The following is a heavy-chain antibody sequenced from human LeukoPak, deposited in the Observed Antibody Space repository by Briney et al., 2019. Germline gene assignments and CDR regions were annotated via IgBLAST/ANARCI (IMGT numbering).Heavy chain of an antibody. CDR1: GGSISSSSYY. Sequence: SETLSLTCTVSGGSISSSSYYWGWIRQPPGKGLEWIGSIYYSGSTYYNPSLKSRVTISVDTSKNQFSLKLSSVTAADTAVYYCAGGSGSYFIPDYWGQGTLVTVSS. CDR3: AGGSGSYFIPDY. V-gene: IGHV4-39*07. J-gene: IGHJ4*02. CDR2: IYYSGST. D-gene: IGHD1-26*01.